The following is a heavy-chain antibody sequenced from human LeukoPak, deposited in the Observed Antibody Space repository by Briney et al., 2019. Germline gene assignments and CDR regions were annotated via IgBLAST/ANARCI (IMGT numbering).Heavy chain of an antibody. D-gene: IGHD2-2*01. J-gene: IGHJ5*02. CDR1: GGTFSSYA. Sequence: SVKVSCKASGGTFSSYAISWVRQAPGQGLEWMGGVIPIFGTANYAQKFQGRVTITADESTSTAYMELSSLRSEDTAVYYCARDVIGYCSSTSCSRFGFDPWGQGTLVTVSS. CDR3: ARDVIGYCSSTSCSRFGFDP. V-gene: IGHV1-69*13. CDR2: VIPIFGTA.